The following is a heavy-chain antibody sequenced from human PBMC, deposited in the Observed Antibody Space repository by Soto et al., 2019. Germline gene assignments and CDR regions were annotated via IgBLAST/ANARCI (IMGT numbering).Heavy chain of an antibody. CDR2: ISYSGST. CDR1: GGSISSSGYY. D-gene: IGHD3-22*01. V-gene: IGHV4-39*01. Sequence: PSETLSLTCTVAGGSISSSGYYWGLIRQPPGKGLEWIGTISYSGSTYYNPSLRNRITISVDASKNQFSLKLSSVTAADTAVYYCARLLTYYYDSSGRDAFDIWGQGTMVTVSS. J-gene: IGHJ3*02. CDR3: ARLLTYYYDSSGRDAFDI.